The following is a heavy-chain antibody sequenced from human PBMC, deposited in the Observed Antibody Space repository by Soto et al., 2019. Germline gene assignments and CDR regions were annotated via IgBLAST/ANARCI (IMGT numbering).Heavy chain of an antibody. D-gene: IGHD5-18*01. CDR3: ARDGVDTSTGYYYGREV. V-gene: IGHV1-18*01. J-gene: IGHJ6*02. CDR1: GYTFTSYG. Sequence: ASVKVACKASGYTFTSYGISWVRQAPGQGLEWMGWISAYNGNTNYAQKLQGRVTMTTDTSTSTAYMELRSLRSDDTAVYYCARDGVDTSTGYYYGREVWGQGTTVTVSS. CDR2: ISAYNGNT.